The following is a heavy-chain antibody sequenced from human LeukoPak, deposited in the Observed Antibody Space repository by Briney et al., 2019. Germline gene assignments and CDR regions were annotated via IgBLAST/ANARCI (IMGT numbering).Heavy chain of an antibody. V-gene: IGHV4-38-2*02. D-gene: IGHD3-22*01. CDR2: IYHSGST. J-gene: IGHJ5*02. CDR3: ARAIEVSWFDP. CDR1: GYSISSGYY. Sequence: SETLSLTCTVSGYSISSGYYWGWIRQPPGKGLEWIGSIYHSGSTYYNPSLKSRVTISVDTSKNQFSLKLSSVTAADTAVYYCARAIEVSWFDPWGQGTLVTVSS.